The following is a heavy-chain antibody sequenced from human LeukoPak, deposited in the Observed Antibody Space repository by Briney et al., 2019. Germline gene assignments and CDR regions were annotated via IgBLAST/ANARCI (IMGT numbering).Heavy chain of an antibody. D-gene: IGHD2-15*01. CDR1: GFRFSDYW. J-gene: IGHJ4*02. Sequence: GGSLRLSCEASGFRFSDYWMTWVRQAPGKGLEWVANIKEDGRKKYYVDSVKGRFTLSKDNAKNSVYLQMNSLGAEDTAVYYCARGWGEKGYCRGGTCNNPQFDYWGQGILVTVSS. CDR3: ARGWGEKGYCRGGTCNNPQFDY. CDR2: IKEDGRKK. V-gene: IGHV3-7*01.